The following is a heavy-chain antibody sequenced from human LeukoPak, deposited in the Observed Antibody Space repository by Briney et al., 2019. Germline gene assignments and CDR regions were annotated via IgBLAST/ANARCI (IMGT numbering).Heavy chain of an antibody. Sequence: ASVKVSCKASGYTFTGYYMHWVRQAPGQGLEWMGWINPNSGGTNYAQKFQGRVTMTRDTSISTAYMELSRLRSDDTAVYYCARDRDYYDSSGYYYEGYFDYWGQGTLVTVSS. J-gene: IGHJ4*02. CDR3: ARDRDYYDSSGYYYEGYFDY. D-gene: IGHD3-22*01. CDR2: INPNSGGT. CDR1: GYTFTGYY. V-gene: IGHV1-2*02.